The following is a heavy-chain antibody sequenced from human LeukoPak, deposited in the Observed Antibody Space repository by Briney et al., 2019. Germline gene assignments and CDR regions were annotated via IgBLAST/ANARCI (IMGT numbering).Heavy chain of an antibody. Sequence: GGSLRLSCAASGFTFSSYAMHWVRQAPGKGLEYVSAISSNGGSTYYANSVKGRFTISRDNSKNTLYLQMGSLRAEDMAVYYCARGRGLRFLEWLSDTNNWFDPWGQGTLVTVSS. V-gene: IGHV3-64*01. D-gene: IGHD3-3*01. CDR2: ISSNGGST. CDR1: GFTFSSYA. CDR3: ARGRGLRFLEWLSDTNNWFDP. J-gene: IGHJ5*02.